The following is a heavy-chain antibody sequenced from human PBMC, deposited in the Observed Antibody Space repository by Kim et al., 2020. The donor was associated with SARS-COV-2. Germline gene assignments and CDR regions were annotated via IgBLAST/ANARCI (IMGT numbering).Heavy chain of an antibody. V-gene: IGHV3-15*01. CDR3: VRDDYFDY. CDR1: GFTFSNAW. CDR2: IKSKTDGRTT. Sequence: GGSLRLSCAASGFTFSNAWMSWVRQAPGKGLEWVGRIKSKTDGRTTDYAAPVKGRFTISRDDSKNTLYLQMNSLKTEDTAVYYCVRDDYFDYWGHGTLVT. J-gene: IGHJ4*01.